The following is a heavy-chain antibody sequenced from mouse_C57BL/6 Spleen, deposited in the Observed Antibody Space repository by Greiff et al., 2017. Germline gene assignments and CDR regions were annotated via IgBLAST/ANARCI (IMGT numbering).Heavy chain of an antibody. J-gene: IGHJ3*01. D-gene: IGHD2-3*01. CDR1: GFTFSDYY. CDR3: ARHDPWFAY. Sequence: DVMLVASEGGLVQPGSSMKLSCTASGFTFSDYYMAWVRQVPEKGLEWVANINYDGSSTYYLDSLKSRFIISRDNAKNILYLQMSSLKSEDTATYYCARHDPWFAYWGQGTLVTVSA. CDR2: INYDGSST. V-gene: IGHV5-16*01.